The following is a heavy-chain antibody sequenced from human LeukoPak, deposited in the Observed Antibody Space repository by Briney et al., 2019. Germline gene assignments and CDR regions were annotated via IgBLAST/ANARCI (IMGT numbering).Heavy chain of an antibody. CDR3: ARDGGLHTNFDY. D-gene: IGHD2-15*01. CDR2: TKPDGSAE. J-gene: IGHJ4*02. V-gene: IGHV3-7*01. Sequence: GSLRLSCAASGFNFRNYWMGWVRQAPGKGLEWVANTKPDGSAEYYADSVRGRFTASRDNANNLLYLQMNRLRAEDTAVYYCARDGGLHTNFDYWGQGTLLTVSS. CDR1: GFNFRNYW.